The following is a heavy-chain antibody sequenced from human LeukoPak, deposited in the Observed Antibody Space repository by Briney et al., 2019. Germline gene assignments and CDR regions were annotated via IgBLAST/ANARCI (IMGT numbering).Heavy chain of an antibody. Sequence: ASVKVSCKASGYTFTSYGISWVRQAPGQGLEWMGWISAYNGNTNYAQKLQGRVTMTTDTSTSTAYMEMRSLRSDDTAVYYCARDRDNWNDGGFDYWGQGTLATVSS. J-gene: IGHJ4*02. V-gene: IGHV1-18*01. CDR1: GYTFTSYG. D-gene: IGHD1-1*01. CDR2: ISAYNGNT. CDR3: ARDRDNWNDGGFDY.